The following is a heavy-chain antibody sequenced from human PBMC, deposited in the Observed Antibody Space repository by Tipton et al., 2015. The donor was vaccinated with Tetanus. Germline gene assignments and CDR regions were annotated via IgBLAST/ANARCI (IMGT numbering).Heavy chain of an antibody. CDR3: ARAPMGSSSFCDY. V-gene: IGHV4-59*01. CDR1: GGSISTYY. CDR2: IYHSGKT. D-gene: IGHD1-26*01. Sequence: TLSLTCTVSGGSISTYYWTWIRQPPGKGLEWIGYIYHSGKTNYNPSLQSRVTISVDTSKNQFSLKLRSVTAVDTAVYYCARAPMGSSSFCDYWCQGSLITVSS. J-gene: IGHJ4*02.